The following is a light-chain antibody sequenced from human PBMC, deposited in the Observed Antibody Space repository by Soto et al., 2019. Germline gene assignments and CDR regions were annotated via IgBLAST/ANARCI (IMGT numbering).Light chain of an antibody. CDR2: STN. Sequence: QTVVTQEPSLTVSPGGTVTLTCATSTGAVTSGYYPNWFQQKPGQAPRALIYSTNNKYSWTPARFSGSLLGGKAALTLSGVQREDEADYYCLLYYGGQLGVFGGGTQLTVL. CDR3: LLYYGGQLGV. CDR1: TGAVTSGYY. V-gene: IGLV7-43*01. J-gene: IGLJ2*01.